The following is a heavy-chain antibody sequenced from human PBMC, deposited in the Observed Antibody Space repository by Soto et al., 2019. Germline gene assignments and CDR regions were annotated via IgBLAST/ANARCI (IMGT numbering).Heavy chain of an antibody. V-gene: IGHV4-34*01. CDR1: GGSFSGYY. CDR3: ARDSAAGTSGYFQH. Sequence: PSETLSLTCAVYGGSFSGYYWSWIRQPPGKGLEWIGYIYHSGSTYYNPSLKSRVTISVDRSKNQFSLKLSSVTAADTAVYYCARDSAAGTSGYFQHWGQGTLVTVSS. J-gene: IGHJ1*01. D-gene: IGHD6-13*01. CDR2: IYHSGST.